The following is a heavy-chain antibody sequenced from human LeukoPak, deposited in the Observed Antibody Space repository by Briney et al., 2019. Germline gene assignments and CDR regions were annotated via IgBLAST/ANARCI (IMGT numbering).Heavy chain of an antibody. CDR3: ARLGGSYYGVDY. D-gene: IGHD1-26*01. J-gene: IGHJ4*02. V-gene: IGHV3-23*01. CDR2: ISSSGGST. Sequence: GGSLRLSCAASGFTFSSYAMTWVRQAPGKGLEWVSSISSSGGSTYYADSVRGRFTISRDNAKNSLYLQMNSLRAEDTAVYYCARLGGSYYGVDYWGQGTLVTVSS. CDR1: GFTFSSYA.